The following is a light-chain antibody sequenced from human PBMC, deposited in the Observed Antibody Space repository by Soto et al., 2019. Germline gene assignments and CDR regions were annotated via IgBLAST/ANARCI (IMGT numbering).Light chain of an antibody. J-gene: IGLJ2*01. V-gene: IGLV2-11*01. CDR1: GSDVGDSSH. Sequence: QSALTQPRSVSGSPGQSVTISCTATGSDVGDSSHVSWYQLHPGKAPKLMIYEVNNRPSGVPDRFSGSKSGTSASLAITGLQAEDEADYYCQSYDSSLSGVLFGGGTKLTVL. CDR3: QSYDSSLSGVL. CDR2: EVN.